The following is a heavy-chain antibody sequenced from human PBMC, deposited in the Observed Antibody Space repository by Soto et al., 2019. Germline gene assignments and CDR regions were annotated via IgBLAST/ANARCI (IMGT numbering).Heavy chain of an antibody. CDR1: GFTFSSYA. D-gene: IGHD6-13*01. CDR2: ISGSGGST. V-gene: IGHV3-23*01. Sequence: EVQLLESGGGLVQPGGALRLSCAASGFTFSSYAMSWVRQAPGKGLEWVSVISGSGGSTYDADSVKGRFTISRDNSTNTLYLQMNSLRAEDTAVYYCAKRAAGTSFDYWGQGTLVTVSS. CDR3: AKRAAGTSFDY. J-gene: IGHJ4*02.